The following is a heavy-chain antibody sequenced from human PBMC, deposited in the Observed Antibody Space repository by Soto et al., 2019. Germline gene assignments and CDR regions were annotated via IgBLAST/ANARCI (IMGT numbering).Heavy chain of an antibody. D-gene: IGHD2-2*01. CDR2: IYPGDSDT. J-gene: IGHJ5*02. Sequence: GESLKISCKGSGYSFTSYWIGWVRQMPGKGLEWMGIIYPGDSDTRYSPSFQGQVTISADKSISTAYLQWSSLKASDTAMYYCARQALYCSSTSCNNWFDPWGQGTLVTSPQ. CDR3: ARQALYCSSTSCNNWFDP. V-gene: IGHV5-51*01. CDR1: GYSFTSYW.